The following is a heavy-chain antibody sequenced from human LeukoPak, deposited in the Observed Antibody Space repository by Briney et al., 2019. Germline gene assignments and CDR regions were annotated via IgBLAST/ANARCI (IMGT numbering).Heavy chain of an antibody. V-gene: IGHV1-46*01. CDR2: IKPSGGT. CDR3: ARDDDY. CDR1: GYTFTSYY. Sequence: ASVKVSCKASGYTFTSYYMHWVRQAPGQGLEWMGIIKPSGGTSYAQKFQGRVTITADKSTSTAYMELSSLRSEDTAVYYCARDDDYWGQGTLVTVSS. J-gene: IGHJ4*02.